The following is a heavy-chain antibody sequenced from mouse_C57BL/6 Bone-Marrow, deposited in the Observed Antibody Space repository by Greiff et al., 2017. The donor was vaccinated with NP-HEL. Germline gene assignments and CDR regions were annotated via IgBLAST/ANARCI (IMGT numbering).Heavy chain of an antibody. Sequence: VQLKESGPGLVAPSQSLSITCTVSGFSLTSYGVHWVRQPPGKGLEWLVVIWSDGSTTYNSALKSRLSISKDNSKSQVFLKMNSLQTDDTAMYYCARILDGYYPDYYAMDYWGQGTSVTVSS. J-gene: IGHJ4*01. CDR2: IWSDGST. CDR3: ARILDGYYPDYYAMDY. D-gene: IGHD2-3*01. CDR1: GFSLTSYG. V-gene: IGHV2-6*03.